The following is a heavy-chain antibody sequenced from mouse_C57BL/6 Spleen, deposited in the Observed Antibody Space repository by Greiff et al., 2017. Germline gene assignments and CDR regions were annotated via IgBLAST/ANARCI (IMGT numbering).Heavy chain of an antibody. D-gene: IGHD1-1*01. Sequence: VKVVESGAELVRPGTSVKMSCKASGYTFTNYWIGWAKQRPGHGLEWIGDIYPGGGYTNYNEQFEGKATLTAAKSSSTAYMQFSSLTSEDSAIYYCARRDGSSYAWFAYWGQGTLVTVSA. CDR1: GYTFTNYW. V-gene: IGHV1-63*01. CDR2: IYPGGGYT. J-gene: IGHJ3*01. CDR3: ARRDGSSYAWFAY.